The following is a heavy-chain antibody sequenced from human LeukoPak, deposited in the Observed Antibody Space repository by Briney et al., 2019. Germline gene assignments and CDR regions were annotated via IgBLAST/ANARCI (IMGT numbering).Heavy chain of an antibody. CDR1: GGSISSVSYY. CDR3: ARDVGRAAFDI. D-gene: IGHD3-16*01. Sequence: SQTLSLTCTVSGGSISSVSYYWSWIRQPAGKGLEWIGRIYTSGSTTYNPSLKSRVTISVDTSKNQFSLKPSSVTAADTAVYYCARDVGRAAFDIWGPGTMVTVSS. J-gene: IGHJ3*02. CDR2: IYTSGST. V-gene: IGHV4-61*02.